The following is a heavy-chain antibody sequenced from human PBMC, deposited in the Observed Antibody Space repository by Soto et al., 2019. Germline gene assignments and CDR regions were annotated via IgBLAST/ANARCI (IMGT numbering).Heavy chain of an antibody. V-gene: IGHV3-30*18. CDR2: ISYDGSNK. CDR1: GFTFSSYG. CDR3: AKPINYYYGSGNRPLYYYYGMDV. D-gene: IGHD3-10*01. J-gene: IGHJ6*02. Sequence: QVQLVESGGGVVQPGRSLRLSCAASGFTFSSYGMHWVRQAPGKGLEWVAVISYDGSNKYYADSVKGRFTISRDNSKNTLYLQMNSLRAEDTAVYYCAKPINYYYGSGNRPLYYYYGMDVWGQGTTVTVSS.